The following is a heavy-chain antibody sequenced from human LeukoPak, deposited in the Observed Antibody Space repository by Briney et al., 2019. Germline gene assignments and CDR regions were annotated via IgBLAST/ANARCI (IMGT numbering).Heavy chain of an antibody. CDR1: GYTFTSYP. V-gene: IGHV1-18*01. CDR2: ITTYNGNT. D-gene: IGHD4-17*01. CDR3: ARGYDYGDYVGDFGY. J-gene: IGHJ4*02. Sequence: ASVKVSCKASGYTFTSYPISWVRQAPGQGLEWMGWITTYNGNTHYAQKLQGRVTMTTETSTSTAYMDLRGLRSDDTAVYYCARGYDYGDYVGDFGYWGQGTLVTVSS.